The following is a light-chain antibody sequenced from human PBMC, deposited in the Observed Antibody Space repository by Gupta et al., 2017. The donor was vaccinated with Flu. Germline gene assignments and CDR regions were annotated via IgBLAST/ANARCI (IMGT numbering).Light chain of an antibody. V-gene: IGKV3-20*01. CDR2: GAS. CDR3: QQYGSAPET. J-gene: IGKJ1*01. CDR1: QSVSSSY. Sequence: GTLSLSPGERATLSCRASQSVSSSYLAWYQQKPGQAPRLLIYGASSRATGIPDRFSGRGSGTDFTLTISRLEPEDFAVYYCQQYGSAPETFGQGTKVEIK.